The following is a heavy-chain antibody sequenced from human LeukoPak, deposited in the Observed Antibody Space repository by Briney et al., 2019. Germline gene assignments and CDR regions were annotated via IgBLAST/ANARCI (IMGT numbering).Heavy chain of an antibody. V-gene: IGHV1-24*01. CDR1: GYTLTELS. Sequence: ASVKVSCKVSGYTLTELSMHWVRQAPGKGLEWMGGLDPESGETIYAQKFQGRVTMTEDTSTDTAYIELSSLRSEDTAVYYCATGLLRYFDWFRRGPSDAFDIWGQGTMVTVSS. J-gene: IGHJ3*02. CDR3: ATGLLRYFDWFRRGPSDAFDI. D-gene: IGHD3-9*01. CDR2: LDPESGET.